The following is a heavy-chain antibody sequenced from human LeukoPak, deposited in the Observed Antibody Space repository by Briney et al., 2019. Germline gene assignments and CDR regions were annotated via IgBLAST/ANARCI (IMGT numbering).Heavy chain of an antibody. J-gene: IGHJ6*02. V-gene: IGHV3-48*03. CDR2: ISSSGSTI. Sequence: GGSLRLSCAASGFTFSSYEMNWVRQAPGKGLEWVSYISSSGSTIYYADPVKGRFTISRDNAKNSLYLQMNSLRAEDTAVYYCAELGITMIGGVWGQGTTVTISS. CDR3: AELGITMIGGV. D-gene: IGHD3-10*02. CDR1: GFTFSSYE.